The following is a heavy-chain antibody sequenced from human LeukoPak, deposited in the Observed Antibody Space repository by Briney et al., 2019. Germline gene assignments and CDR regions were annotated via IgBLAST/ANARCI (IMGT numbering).Heavy chain of an antibody. CDR2: FFPSGST. CDR1: GASISNGACY. J-gene: IGHJ4*02. V-gene: IGHV4-61*02. Sequence: SETLSLTCTVSGASISNGACYWTWIRQPAGKGLEWIGRFFPSGSTNYNPSLNSRVTISVDTSKNQFSLKLSSVTAADTAVYYCARSIVGATGGYFDYWGQGTLVTVSS. D-gene: IGHD1-26*01. CDR3: ARSIVGATGGYFDY.